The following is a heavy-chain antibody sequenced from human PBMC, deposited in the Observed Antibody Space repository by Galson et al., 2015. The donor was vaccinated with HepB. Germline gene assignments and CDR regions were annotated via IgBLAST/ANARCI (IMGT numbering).Heavy chain of an antibody. D-gene: IGHD2-21*01. Sequence: SVKVSCKASGYTFTGYYMHWVRQAPGQGLEWMGWINPNSGGTNYAQKFQGRVTMTRDTSISTAYMDLSRLRSDDTAVYYCARGGDKFHYYYYYLDVWGKGTTFTVSS. CDR1: GYTFTGYY. V-gene: IGHV1-2*02. CDR3: ARGGDKFHYYYYYLDV. CDR2: INPNSGGT. J-gene: IGHJ6*03.